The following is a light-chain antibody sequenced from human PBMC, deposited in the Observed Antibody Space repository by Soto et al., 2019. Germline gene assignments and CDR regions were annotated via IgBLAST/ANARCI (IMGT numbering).Light chain of an antibody. CDR2: DAS. CDR1: QSVSSY. Sequence: EIVLTQSPATLSLSPGERATLSCRASQSVSSYLAWYQQKPGQAPRLLIYDASDRATDIPARFSGSGFGTDFNLAISSPEPEDFAVYYCQQRSNWPPYSFGQGTKLEIK. CDR3: QQRSNWPPYS. J-gene: IGKJ2*01. V-gene: IGKV3-11*01.